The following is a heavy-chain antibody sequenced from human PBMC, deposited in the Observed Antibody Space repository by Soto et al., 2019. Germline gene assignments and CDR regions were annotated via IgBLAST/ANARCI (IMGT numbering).Heavy chain of an antibody. J-gene: IGHJ6*03. CDR2: INPNSGDA. D-gene: IGHD5-12*01. V-gene: IGHV1-2*06. Sequence: QVQLVQSGAEVKKPGASVTVSCKASGYTFSDYYLHWVRQAPGQGPEWMGRINPNSGDAKFAQKLQGRVTLTRDTSVRTAFMELNWLKSDDTAVYYSARESGGATATLDYYYFYMDVWGKGTTVTVSS. CDR3: ARESGGATATLDYYYFYMDV. CDR1: GYTFSDYY.